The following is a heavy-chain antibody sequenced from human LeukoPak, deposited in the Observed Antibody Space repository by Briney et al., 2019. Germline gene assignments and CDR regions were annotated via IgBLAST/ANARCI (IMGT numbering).Heavy chain of an antibody. CDR1: GFTFSNYW. CDR3: ARVKVDFWSGYFLY. J-gene: IGHJ4*02. D-gene: IGHD3-3*01. V-gene: IGHV3-7*01. Sequence: GGSLRLSCVVSGFTFSNYWMSWVRQAPGKGLEWVANIKQDGSEKYCVDSVKGRFTISRDNAKNSLYLQMNSLRAEDTSVYYCARVKVDFWSGYFLYWGQGTLVTVSS. CDR2: IKQDGSEK.